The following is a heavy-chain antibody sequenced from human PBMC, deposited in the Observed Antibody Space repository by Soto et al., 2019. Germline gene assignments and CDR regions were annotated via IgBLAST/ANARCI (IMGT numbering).Heavy chain of an antibody. J-gene: IGHJ1*01. CDR3: ARDSAEYFQH. V-gene: IGHV1-69*06. CDR1: GGTFSSYA. CDR2: IIPIFGTA. D-gene: IGHD1-26*01. Sequence: ASVKVSCKASGGTFSSYAISWVRQAPGQGLEWMGGIIPIFGTANYAQKFQGRVTITADKSTSTAYMELSSLRSEDTAVYYRARDSAEYFQHWGQGTLVTVSS.